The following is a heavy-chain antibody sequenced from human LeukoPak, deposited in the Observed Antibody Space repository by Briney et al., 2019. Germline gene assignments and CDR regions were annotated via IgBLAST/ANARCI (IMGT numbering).Heavy chain of an antibody. J-gene: IGHJ4*02. CDR3: TTDHHGSGSYYPLDY. Sequence: PGGSLRLSCAASGFTFSNAWMSWVRQAPGKGLEWDGRIKGKTNGGTTDYAAPVKGRFTISRDDSKNTLYLQMNSLKTEDTAVYYCTTDHHGSGSYYPLDYWGQGTLVTVSS. CDR1: GFTFSNAW. D-gene: IGHD3-10*01. V-gene: IGHV3-15*01. CDR2: IKGKTNGGTT.